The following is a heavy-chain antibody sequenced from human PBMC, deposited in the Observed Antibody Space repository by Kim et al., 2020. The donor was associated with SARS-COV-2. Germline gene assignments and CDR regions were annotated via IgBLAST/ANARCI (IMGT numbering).Heavy chain of an antibody. J-gene: IGHJ4*02. CDR3: AKDRRITLIIVGDS. D-gene: IGHD3-22*01. Sequence: GGSLRLSCAASGFTFNLYGMSWVRQAPGKGLEWVSGISGSGGKTYYADSVKGRFTISRDNSKNTVYLQMNSLRADDTAKYYCAKDRRITLIIVGDSWGQGSLGTVPA. V-gene: IGHV3-23*01. CDR1: GFTFNLYG. CDR2: ISGSGGKT.